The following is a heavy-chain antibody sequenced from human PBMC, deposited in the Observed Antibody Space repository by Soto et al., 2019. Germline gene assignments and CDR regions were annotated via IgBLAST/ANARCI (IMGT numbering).Heavy chain of an antibody. Sequence: GGSLRLSCAASGFTVAGEYMNWVRQAPGQGLEWVSLIYRDGRTHYAESVKGRFTISRDNSKNTLYLQMTSLRAEDTALYYCARDPGPYCSIVSCQGAFDIWGQGTMVTVSS. CDR3: ARDPGPYCSIVSCQGAFDI. CDR1: GFTVAGEY. D-gene: IGHD2-2*01. J-gene: IGHJ3*02. V-gene: IGHV3-66*01. CDR2: IYRDGRT.